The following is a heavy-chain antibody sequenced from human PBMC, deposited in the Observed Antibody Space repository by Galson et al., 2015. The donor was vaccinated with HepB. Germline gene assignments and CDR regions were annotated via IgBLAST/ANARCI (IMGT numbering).Heavy chain of an antibody. Sequence: SLRLSCAASGFTFSSYSMNWVRQAPGKGLEWVSYISSGSSTIYYADSVKGRFTISRDNAKNSLYLQMNSLRAEDTAVYYCASLWFGELLWDAFDIWGQGTMVTVSS. J-gene: IGHJ3*02. CDR2: ISSGSSTI. V-gene: IGHV3-48*01. CDR1: GFTFSSYS. D-gene: IGHD3-10*01. CDR3: ASLWFGELLWDAFDI.